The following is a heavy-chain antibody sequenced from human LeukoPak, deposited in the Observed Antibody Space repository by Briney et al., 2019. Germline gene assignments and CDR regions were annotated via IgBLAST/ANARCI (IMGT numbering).Heavy chain of an antibody. CDR3: ARRGVVLPNSFDP. Sequence: SETLSLTCTVSGGSISSSYWSWIRQPPGKGLEWIGNIYYSGSTNYNASLKSRVTISIDTSKNQFSLKLSSVTAADTAVYYCARRGVVLPNSFDPWGQGTLVTVSS. J-gene: IGHJ5*02. CDR2: IYYSGST. D-gene: IGHD2-15*01. V-gene: IGHV4-59*08. CDR1: GGSISSSY.